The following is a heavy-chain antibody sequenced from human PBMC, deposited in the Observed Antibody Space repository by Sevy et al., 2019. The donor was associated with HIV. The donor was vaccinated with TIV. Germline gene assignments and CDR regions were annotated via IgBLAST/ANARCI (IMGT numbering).Heavy chain of an antibody. Sequence: GGSLRLSCVASGFTFNNFWMAWVRQAPGKGLEWFANIKPDGSESNHVGSVKGRFTISRDNAKNSLYLKMNSLTAEDTAVYYWAREVGGGYFDYWGQGTLVPVSS. CDR2: IKPDGSES. CDR3: AREVGGGYFDY. D-gene: IGHD3-16*01. CDR1: GFTFNNFW. J-gene: IGHJ4*01. V-gene: IGHV3-7*03.